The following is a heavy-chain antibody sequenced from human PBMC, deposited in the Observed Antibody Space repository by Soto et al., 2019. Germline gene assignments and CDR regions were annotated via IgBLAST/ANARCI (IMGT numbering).Heavy chain of an antibody. D-gene: IGHD5-18*01. CDR1: GDSISSNNNY. J-gene: IGHJ5*02. CDR3: ARGRGYSYGLDP. Sequence: QVQLQESGPGLVKPSQTLSLTCTVSGDSISSNNNYWSWIRQPPGEGLEWIGFISYSGTTSYSPYLKSRVALSLDTSKNQCALSLSSVTAADTAVYYCARGRGYSYGLDPWGQGTLVTVSS. V-gene: IGHV4-30-4*01. CDR2: ISYSGTT.